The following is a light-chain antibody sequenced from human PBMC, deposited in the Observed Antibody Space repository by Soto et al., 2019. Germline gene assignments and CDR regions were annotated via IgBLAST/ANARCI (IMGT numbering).Light chain of an antibody. J-gene: IGKJ5*01. CDR3: QQYNNWPFS. CDR2: GAS. CDR1: QSVSSN. V-gene: IGKV3-15*01. Sequence: EILMTQSPATLSVSPGERATLSCRASQSVSSNLAWYQQKPGQAPRLLIYGASTRATGFPARFSGSGSGTEFTLTISDLQSEDFAVYFCQQYNNWPFSFGQGTRLEIK.